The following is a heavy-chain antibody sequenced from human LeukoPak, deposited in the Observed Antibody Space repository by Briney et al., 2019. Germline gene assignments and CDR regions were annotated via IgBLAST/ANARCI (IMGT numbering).Heavy chain of an antibody. Sequence: SETLSLTCTVSGGSISSYYWSWIRQPPGKGLEWIGYIYYSGSTNYNPSLKSRVTISVDTSKNQFSLKLSSVTAADTAVYYCAREGTTGTPGLAGPPNWFDPWGQGTLVTVSS. CDR3: AREGTTGTPGLAGPPNWFDP. D-gene: IGHD1-1*01. V-gene: IGHV4-59*12. CDR2: IYYSGST. J-gene: IGHJ5*02. CDR1: GGSISSYY.